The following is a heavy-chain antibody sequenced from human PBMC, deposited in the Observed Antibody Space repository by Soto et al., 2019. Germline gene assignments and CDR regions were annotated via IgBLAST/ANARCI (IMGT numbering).Heavy chain of an antibody. V-gene: IGHV3-53*01. CDR2: IYSGGST. CDR3: ARDWSIAVAGLGY. D-gene: IGHD6-19*01. Sequence: GGSLRLSCAASGFTVSSNYMSWVRQAPGKGLEWVSVIYSGGSTYYADSVKGRFTISRDNSKNTLYLQMNSLRAEDTAVYYCARDWSIAVAGLGYWGQGTLVTVSS. CDR1: GFTVSSNY. J-gene: IGHJ4*02.